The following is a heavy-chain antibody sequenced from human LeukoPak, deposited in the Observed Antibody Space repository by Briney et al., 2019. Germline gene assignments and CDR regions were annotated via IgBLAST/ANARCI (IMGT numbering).Heavy chain of an antibody. CDR1: GGSISSYY. D-gene: IGHD3-3*01. Sequence: PSETLSLTCTVSGGSISSYYWSWIRQPPGKGLEWIGYIYYSGSTNYNPSLKSRVTISVDTSKNQFSLKLSSVTAADTAVYYCARGGSYYDFWSGYFDYWGQGTLVTVSS. J-gene: IGHJ4*02. CDR3: ARGGSYYDFWSGYFDY. CDR2: IYYSGST. V-gene: IGHV4-59*01.